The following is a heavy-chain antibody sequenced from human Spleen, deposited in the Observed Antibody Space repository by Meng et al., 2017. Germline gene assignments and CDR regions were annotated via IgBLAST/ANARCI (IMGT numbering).Heavy chain of an antibody. J-gene: IGHJ5*02. V-gene: IGHV1-18*01. Sequence: ASVKVSCKASGYTFTSYGISWVRQAPGQGLEWMGWISAYNGNTNYAQKLQGRVTMTTDTSTSTAYMELRSLRSDDTAVYYCARVRYCSSTSCRLSFDPWGQGTLVTVSS. CDR2: ISAYNGNT. CDR1: GYTFTSYG. CDR3: ARVRYCSSTSCRLSFDP. D-gene: IGHD2-2*01.